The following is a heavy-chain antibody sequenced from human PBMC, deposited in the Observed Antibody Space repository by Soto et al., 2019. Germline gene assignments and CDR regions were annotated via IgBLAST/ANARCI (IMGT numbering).Heavy chain of an antibody. Sequence: GGSLRLSCAASGFTVSSNYMSWVRQAPGKGLEWVSVIYSGGSTYYADSVKGRFTISRHNSKNTLYLQMNSLRAEDTAVYYCARCGRVGDCYYGMDVWGQGTTVTVSS. CDR3: ARCGRVGDCYYGMDV. CDR2: IYSGGST. D-gene: IGHD2-21*01. J-gene: IGHJ6*02. CDR1: GFTVSSNY. V-gene: IGHV3-53*04.